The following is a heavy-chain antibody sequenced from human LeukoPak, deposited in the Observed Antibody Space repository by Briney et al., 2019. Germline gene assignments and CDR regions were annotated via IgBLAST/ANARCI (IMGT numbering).Heavy chain of an antibody. V-gene: IGHV4-38-2*02. CDR2: IYHSGTT. Sequence: PSETLSLTCTVSGYSISSGYYWGWIRQPPGKGLEWIGSIYHSGTTYYNPSLKSRFTISVDTSKNQFSLKLISVTAADAAVYYCAREIRWETVATGATNYWLDPWGLGTLVTVSS. CDR1: GYSISSGYY. CDR3: AREIRWETVATGATNYWLDP. D-gene: IGHD5-12*01. J-gene: IGHJ5*02.